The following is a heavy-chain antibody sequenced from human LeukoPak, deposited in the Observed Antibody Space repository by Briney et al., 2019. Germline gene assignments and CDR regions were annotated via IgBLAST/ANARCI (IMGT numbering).Heavy chain of an antibody. CDR3: ARAFPRGNYYGAFDI. J-gene: IGHJ3*02. D-gene: IGHD3-10*01. Sequence: PSETLSLTCTVSGGSISNYYWSWIRQPPEKGLEWIGYIYYSGRTNYNPSLKSRVTISVDTSKNQFSLKLSSVTAADTAVYYCARAFPRGNYYGAFDIWGQGTMVTVSS. V-gene: IGHV4-59*01. CDR2: IYYSGRT. CDR1: GGSISNYY.